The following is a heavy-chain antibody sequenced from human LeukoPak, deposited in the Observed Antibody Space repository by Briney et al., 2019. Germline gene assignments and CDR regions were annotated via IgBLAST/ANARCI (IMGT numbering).Heavy chain of an antibody. CDR2: IYYSGST. D-gene: IGHD2-2*01. CDR1: GGSISSSSYY. Sequence: SETLSLTCTVSGGSISSSSYYWGWIRQPPGKGLEWIGSIYYSGSTYYNPSLKSRVTISVDTSKNQFSLKLSSVTAADTAVYYCARLPNCSSTSCYLGWFDPWGQGTLVTVSS. J-gene: IGHJ5*02. V-gene: IGHV4-39*01. CDR3: ARLPNCSSTSCYLGWFDP.